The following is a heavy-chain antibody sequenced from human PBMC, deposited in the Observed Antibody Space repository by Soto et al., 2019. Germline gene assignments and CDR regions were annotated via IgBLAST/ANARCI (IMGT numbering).Heavy chain of an antibody. D-gene: IGHD6-13*01. Sequence: PSETLSLTCAVSGGSISSGGYSWSWIRQPPGKGLEWIGYIYHSGSTNYNPSLKSRVTISVDTSKNQFSLKLSSVTAADTAVYYCARVPWYRIAAAGIDYWGQGTLVTVSS. V-gene: IGHV4-30-2*01. CDR1: GGSISSGGYS. CDR2: IYHSGST. J-gene: IGHJ4*02. CDR3: ARVPWYRIAAAGIDY.